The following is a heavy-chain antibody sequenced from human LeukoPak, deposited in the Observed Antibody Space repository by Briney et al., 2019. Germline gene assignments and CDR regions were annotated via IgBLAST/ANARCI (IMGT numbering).Heavy chain of an antibody. CDR3: ARADYSTYYYYYMDV. D-gene: IGHD4-11*01. CDR1: GGTFSSYA. V-gene: IGHV1-69*05. CDR2: IIPIFGTA. J-gene: IGHJ6*03. Sequence: SVKVSFKASGGTFSSYAISWVRQAPGQGLEWMGGIIPIFGTANYAQKFQGRVTITTDESTSTAYMELSSLRSEDTAVYYCARADYSTYYYYYMDVWGKGTTVTVSS.